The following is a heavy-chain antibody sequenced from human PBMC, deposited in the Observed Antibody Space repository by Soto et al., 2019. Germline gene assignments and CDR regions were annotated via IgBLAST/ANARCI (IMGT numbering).Heavy chain of an antibody. J-gene: IGHJ6*02. D-gene: IGHD3-22*01. V-gene: IGHV4-39*01. CDR1: GGSISSSSYY. CDR3: ARLVNYYDSSGYYRGPYYYGMDV. CDR2: IYYSGST. Sequence: SETLSLTCTVSGGSISSSSYYWGWIRQPPGKGLEWIGSIYYSGSTYYNPSLKSRVTISVDTSKNQFSLKLSSVTAADTAVYYCARLVNYYDSSGYYRGPYYYGMDVWGQGTTVTVSS.